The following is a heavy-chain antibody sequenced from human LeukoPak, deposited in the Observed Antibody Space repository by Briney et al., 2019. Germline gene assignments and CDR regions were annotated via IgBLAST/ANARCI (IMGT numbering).Heavy chain of an antibody. J-gene: IGHJ5*02. CDR2: INHSGST. D-gene: IGHD3-22*01. CDR3: ARRLLGDSKKFDP. Sequence: SETLSLTCAVYGGSSSGYYWSWIRQPPGKGLEWIGEINHSGSTNYNPSLKSRVTISVDTSKNQFSLKLSSVTAADTAVYYCARRLLGDSKKFDPWGQGTLVTVSS. V-gene: IGHV4-34*01. CDR1: GGSSSGYY.